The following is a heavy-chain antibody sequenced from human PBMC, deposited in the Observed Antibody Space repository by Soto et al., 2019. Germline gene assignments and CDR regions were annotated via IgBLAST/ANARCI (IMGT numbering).Heavy chain of an antibody. J-gene: IGHJ6*03. CDR1: GGSISSYY. CDR3: ARLDRYYYYMDV. D-gene: IGHD3-9*01. CDR2: IYYSGST. V-gene: IGHV4-59*08. Sequence: SETLSLTCTVSGGSISSYYWSWIRQPPGKGLEWIGYIYYSGSTNYTPSLKSRVTISVDTSKNQFSLKLSSVTAADTAVYYCARLDRYYYYMDVWGKGTTVTVSS.